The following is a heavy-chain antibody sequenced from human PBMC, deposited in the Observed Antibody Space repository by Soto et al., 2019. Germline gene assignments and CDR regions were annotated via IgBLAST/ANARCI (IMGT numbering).Heavy chain of an antibody. CDR3: ARNYYDSSGYVDYFDY. Sequence: GASVKVSCKASGGTFSSYAISWVRQAPGQGLEWMGGIIPILGTANYAQKFQGRVTITADESTSTAYMELSSLRSEDTAVYYCARNYYDSSGYVDYFDYWGQGTLVTVSS. V-gene: IGHV1-69*13. CDR1: GGTFSSYA. D-gene: IGHD3-22*01. CDR2: IIPILGTA. J-gene: IGHJ4*02.